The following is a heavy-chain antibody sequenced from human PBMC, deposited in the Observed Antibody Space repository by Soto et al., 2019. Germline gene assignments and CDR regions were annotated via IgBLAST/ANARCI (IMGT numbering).Heavy chain of an antibody. CDR1: GYTFTSYA. CDR3: ARDYRRIAAAGTNYVDY. Sequence: QVQLVQSGAEVKKPGASVKVSCKASGYTFTSYAMHWVRQAPGQRLEWMGWINAGNGNTKYSQKFQGRVTITRDTSASTAYMELSSLRSEDTAVYYCARDYRRIAAAGTNYVDYWGQGTLVTVSS. V-gene: IGHV1-3*01. J-gene: IGHJ4*02. CDR2: INAGNGNT. D-gene: IGHD6-13*01.